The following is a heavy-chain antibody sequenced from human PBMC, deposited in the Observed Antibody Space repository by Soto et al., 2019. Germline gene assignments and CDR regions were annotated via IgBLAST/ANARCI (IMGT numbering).Heavy chain of an antibody. J-gene: IGHJ4*02. Sequence: EVQLVESGGGVVQPGGSLRLSCAASKFTFSHYWMRWVRQAPGKGLEWVANINRDGSEKYYVDSVKGRFTISRDNTKNSLYLQMNSLRADDTAVYYCTIGGYSSSWYWNYWGQGTLVTGSS. D-gene: IGHD6-13*01. V-gene: IGHV3-7*05. CDR2: INRDGSEK. CDR1: KFTFSHYW. CDR3: TIGGYSSSWYWNY.